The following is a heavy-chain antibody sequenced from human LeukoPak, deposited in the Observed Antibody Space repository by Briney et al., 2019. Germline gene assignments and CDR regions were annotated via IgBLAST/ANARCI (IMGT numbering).Heavy chain of an antibody. V-gene: IGHV3-21*01. CDR3: ARDPPSFQR. J-gene: IGHJ1*01. CDR2: ISSSSSYI. Sequence: GGSLRLSCAASGFTVSSNYMSWVRQAPGKGLEWVSSISSSSSYIYYADSVKGRFTISRDNAKNSLYLQMNSLRAEDTAVYYCARDPPSFQRWGQGTLVTVSS. CDR1: GFTVSSNY.